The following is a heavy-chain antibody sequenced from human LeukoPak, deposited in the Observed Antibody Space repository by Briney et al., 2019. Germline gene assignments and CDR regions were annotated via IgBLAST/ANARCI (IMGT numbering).Heavy chain of an antibody. CDR3: ARSRSSWDYWFDP. D-gene: IGHD6-13*01. V-gene: IGHV3-30-3*01. CDR1: GFTFSSYA. CDR2: ISNDGSNK. J-gene: IGHJ5*02. Sequence: PGGSLRLSCAASGFTFSSYAMHWVRQAPGKGLEWVAVISNDGSNKYCTDSVKGRFTISRDNSQNTLYLQITTLTAEDTAVYYCARSRSSWDYWFDPWGQGTLVTVSS.